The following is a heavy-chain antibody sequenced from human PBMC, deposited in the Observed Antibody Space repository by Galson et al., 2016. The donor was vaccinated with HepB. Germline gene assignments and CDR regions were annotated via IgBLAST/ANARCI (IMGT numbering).Heavy chain of an antibody. CDR3: ARDAEPERLFGVVPLDY. CDR2: ISSTGRTI. CDR1: GFTFSLYE. J-gene: IGHJ4*02. D-gene: IGHD3-3*01. Sequence: SLRLSCAASGFTFSLYEMNWVRQAPGKGLEWVSYISSTGRTIYYADSVKGRFTVSRDNGKSSLFLQMTSLRAEDTAIYYCARDAEPERLFGVVPLDYWGQGSLVTVSS. V-gene: IGHV3-48*03.